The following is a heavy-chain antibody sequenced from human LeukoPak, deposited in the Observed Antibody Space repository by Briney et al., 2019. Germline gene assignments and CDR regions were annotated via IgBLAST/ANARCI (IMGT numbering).Heavy chain of an antibody. CDR2: MNPNSGNT. V-gene: IGHV1-8*01. CDR1: GYTFTSYD. Sequence: GASVKVSCKASGYTFTSYDINWVRQATGQGLEWMGWMNPNSGNTGYAQKFQGRVTMTRNTSISTAYMELSSLRSEDTAVYYCARGLTSWGGYSHCYYGMDVWGQGTTVTVSS. D-gene: IGHD3-3*01. J-gene: IGHJ6*02. CDR3: ARGLTSWGGYSHCYYGMDV.